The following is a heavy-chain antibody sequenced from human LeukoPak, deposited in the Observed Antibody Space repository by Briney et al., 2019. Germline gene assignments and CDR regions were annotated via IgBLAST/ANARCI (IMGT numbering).Heavy chain of an antibody. V-gene: IGHV3-23*01. J-gene: IGHJ3*02. CDR3: AKTYSSSTGLDAFDI. D-gene: IGHD6-6*01. CDR1: GFTFSGYA. Sequence: PGGSLRLSCAASGFTFSGYAMSWVRQAPGKGLEWVSAISGSGGSTYYADSVKGRFTISRDNSKNTLYLQMNSLRAEDTAVYYCAKTYSSSTGLDAFDIWGQGTMVTVSS. CDR2: ISGSGGST.